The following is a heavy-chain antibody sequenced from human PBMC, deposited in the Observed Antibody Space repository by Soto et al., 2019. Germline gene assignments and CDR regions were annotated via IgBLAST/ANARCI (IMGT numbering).Heavy chain of an antibody. CDR2: IYYSGST. CDR1: GGSISSYY. D-gene: IGHD5-12*01. Sequence: SETLSLTCTVSGGSISSYYWSWIRQPPGKGLEWIGYIYYSGSTNYNPSLKSRVTISVDTSKYQFSLKLSSVTAADTAVYYCARAGGYSVYYYGMDVWGQGTTVTVSS. CDR3: ARAGGYSVYYYGMDV. V-gene: IGHV4-59*01. J-gene: IGHJ6*02.